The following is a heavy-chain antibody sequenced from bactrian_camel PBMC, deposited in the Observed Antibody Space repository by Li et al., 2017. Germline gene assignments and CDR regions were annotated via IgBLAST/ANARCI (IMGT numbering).Heavy chain of an antibody. CDR1: GYSVQTAY. J-gene: IGHJ4*01. D-gene: IGHD3*01. CDR2: IDSDGIA. CDR3: ATTGDRVCGLLLRYFHY. V-gene: IGHV3S53*01. Sequence: HVQLVESGGGSVLAGGSLRLSCDVSGYSVQTAYMAWFRQAPGKMREGVASIDSDGIASYADSVKGRFTVSRDNANNTVNLMMNSLKPEDSAMYYCATTGDRVCGLLLRYFHYWGQGTQVTVS.